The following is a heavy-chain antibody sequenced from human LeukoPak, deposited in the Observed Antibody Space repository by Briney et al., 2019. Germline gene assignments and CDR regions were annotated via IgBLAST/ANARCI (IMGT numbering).Heavy chain of an antibody. D-gene: IGHD3-10*01. Sequence: GGSLRLSCAASGFTFSNYAMHWIRQAPGKGLEWVAVISYDGSIKYYADSLKGLFTISRDNSKNTLYLQMNSLRAEDTAVYYCARTLALYGSGSFFDFWGQGTLVTVSS. V-gene: IGHV3-30-3*01. CDR3: ARTLALYGSGSFFDF. CDR1: GFTFSNYA. CDR2: ISYDGSIK. J-gene: IGHJ4*02.